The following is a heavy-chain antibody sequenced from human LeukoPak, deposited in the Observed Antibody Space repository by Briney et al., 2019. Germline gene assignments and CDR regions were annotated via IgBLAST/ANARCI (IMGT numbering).Heavy chain of an antibody. CDR3: ARLGIVATIYYFDY. CDR1: GGSISSGTYY. D-gene: IGHD5-12*01. CDR2: IYTSGST. Sequence: SETLSLTCTVSGGSISSGTYYWIWIRQPAGKGLEWIGRIYTSGSTNYNPSLKSRVTISVDTSKNQFSLKLNSVTAADTAVYYCARLGIVATIYYFDYWGQGTLVTVSS. V-gene: IGHV4-61*02. J-gene: IGHJ4*02.